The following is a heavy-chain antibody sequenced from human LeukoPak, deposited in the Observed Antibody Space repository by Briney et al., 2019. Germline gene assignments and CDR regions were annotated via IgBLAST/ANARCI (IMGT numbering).Heavy chain of an antibody. D-gene: IGHD6-19*01. CDR1: GFTLSIYW. CDR2: INQDGSEK. CDR3: AKLVAEQWASDAFDI. V-gene: IGHV3-7*02. Sequence: GGSLRLSCEASGFTLSIYWMSWVRQAPGKGLEWVANINQDGSEKYYVDSVKGRFTISRDNSKNTLYLQMNSLTAEDTAVYYCAKLVAEQWASDAFDIWGQGTMVTVSS. J-gene: IGHJ3*02.